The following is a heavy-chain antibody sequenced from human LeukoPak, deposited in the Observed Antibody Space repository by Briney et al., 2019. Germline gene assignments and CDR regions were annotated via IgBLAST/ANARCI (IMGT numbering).Heavy chain of an antibody. Sequence: SQTLSLTCTVSGGSISSDSYYWSWIRQPAGKGLEWIGHIYTSGSTNYNPSLKTRVTISVDTSKNQFSLKLSSVTAADTAVYYCAREGVGGYWGQGTLVTVSS. CDR1: GGSISSDSYY. V-gene: IGHV4-61*09. CDR2: IYTSGST. J-gene: IGHJ4*02. CDR3: AREGVGGY. D-gene: IGHD3-10*01.